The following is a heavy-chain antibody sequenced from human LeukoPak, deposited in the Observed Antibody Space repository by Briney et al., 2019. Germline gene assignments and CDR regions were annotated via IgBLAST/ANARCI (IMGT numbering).Heavy chain of an antibody. Sequence: SETLSLTCTVSGGSISTYYWSWIRQPPGKGLEWIGYIYYSGSTNYNPSLRSRVTISVDTSKNQFSLKLSSVTAADTAVYYCAGEAYSSSDNAFDIWGQGTMLTVSS. CDR2: IYYSGST. J-gene: IGHJ3*02. D-gene: IGHD5-12*01. CDR3: AGEAYSSSDNAFDI. V-gene: IGHV4-59*01. CDR1: GGSISTYY.